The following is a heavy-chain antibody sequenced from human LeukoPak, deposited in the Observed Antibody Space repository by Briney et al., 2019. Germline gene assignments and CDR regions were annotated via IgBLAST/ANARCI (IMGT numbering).Heavy chain of an antibody. Sequence: GGSLRLSCAASGFTFSSYSMNWVRQAPGKGLEWVAFIRYDGSNKYYADSVKGRFTISRDNSKNTLYLQMNSLRAEDTAVYYCAKSFLADCSSTSCYGLNAFDIWGQGTMVTVSS. D-gene: IGHD2-2*01. V-gene: IGHV3-30*02. CDR3: AKSFLADCSSTSCYGLNAFDI. J-gene: IGHJ3*02. CDR1: GFTFSSYS. CDR2: IRYDGSNK.